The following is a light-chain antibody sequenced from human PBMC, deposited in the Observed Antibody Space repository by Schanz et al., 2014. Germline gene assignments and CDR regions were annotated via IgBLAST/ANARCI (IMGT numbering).Light chain of an antibody. Sequence: EIVLTQSPGTLSLSPGGRATLSCRASQSVTSNYFAWYQQKPGQAPRLLIYGASSRANGIPDRFSGSGSGTDFILTISRLEPEDFAVYYCQQCGSSPPITFGQGTRLEIK. J-gene: IGKJ5*01. CDR2: GAS. V-gene: IGKV3-20*01. CDR1: QSVTSNY. CDR3: QQCGSSPPIT.